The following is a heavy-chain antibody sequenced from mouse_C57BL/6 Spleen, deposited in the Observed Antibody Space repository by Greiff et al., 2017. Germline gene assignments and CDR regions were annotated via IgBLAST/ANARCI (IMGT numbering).Heavy chain of an antibody. CDR2: IDTSDSYN. J-gene: IGHJ4*01. CDR1: GYTFTSYW. V-gene: IGHV1-69*01. D-gene: IGHD2-4*01. CDR3: TRYYYDDYAMDY. Sequence: QVPLPQPGAELVMPGASVKLSCKASGYTFTSYWLHWVKQRHGQGLEGIGEIDTSDSYNKYNQKFKGKSTLTVDKSSSTAYMQLSSLTSEDSAVYYCTRYYYDDYAMDYWGQGTSVTVSS.